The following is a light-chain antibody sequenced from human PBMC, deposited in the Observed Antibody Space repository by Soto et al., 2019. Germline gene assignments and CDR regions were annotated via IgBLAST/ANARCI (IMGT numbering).Light chain of an antibody. CDR2: GAS. CDR3: QQYTYSPWT. J-gene: IGKJ1*01. CDR1: QSVSSGY. V-gene: IGKV3-20*01. Sequence: EVVLTQSPGTLSLSPGERATLSCRASQSVSSGYLGLYQQKPGQAPRLLIYGASSRATGIPDRFSGSGSGTDFTLTISRLEPEDFAVYFCQQYTYSPWTFGQGTKVDIK.